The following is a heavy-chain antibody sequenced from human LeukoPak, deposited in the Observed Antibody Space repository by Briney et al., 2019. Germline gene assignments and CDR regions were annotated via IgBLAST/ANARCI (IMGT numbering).Heavy chain of an antibody. CDR2: ISYDESNK. V-gene: IGHV3-30*18. D-gene: IGHD3-22*01. J-gene: IGHJ3*02. Sequence: PGRSLRLSCAASGFTFSSYGMHWVRQAPGKGLEWVAVISYDESNKYYADSVKGRFTISRDNSKNTLYLQMNSLRAEDTAVYYCAKEAVNYYDSSGYFDDAFDIWGQRTMVTVSS. CDR3: AKEAVNYYDSSGYFDDAFDI. CDR1: GFTFSSYG.